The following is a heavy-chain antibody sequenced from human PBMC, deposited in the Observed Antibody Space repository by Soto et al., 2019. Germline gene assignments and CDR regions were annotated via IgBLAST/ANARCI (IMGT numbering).Heavy chain of an antibody. CDR1: GYTFTSYD. CDR2: MNPNSGNT. J-gene: IGHJ5*02. CDR3: ARDLRGITIFGVVIIENWFDP. Sequence: ASVKVSCKASGYTFTSYDINWVRQATGQGLEWMGWMNPNSGNTGYAQKFQGRVTMTTDTSTSTAYMELRSLRSDDTAVYYCARDLRGITIFGVVIIENWFDPWGQGTLVTVSS. V-gene: IGHV1-8*01. D-gene: IGHD3-3*01.